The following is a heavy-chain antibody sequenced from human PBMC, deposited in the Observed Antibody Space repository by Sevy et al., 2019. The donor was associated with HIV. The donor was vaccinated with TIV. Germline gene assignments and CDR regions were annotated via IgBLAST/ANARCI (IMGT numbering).Heavy chain of an antibody. CDR3: ARHHASYGVTGYYYYSGLDV. CDR1: EYSFRTYW. Sequence: GESLKISCKGSEYSFRTYWIGWVRQMPGKGLEWMGIIYPDDSDTRYSPSFQGQVTISADRSINTAYLQWNSLRASDSAMYYCARHHASYGVTGYYYYSGLDVWAQGTTVTASS. CDR2: IYPDDSDT. V-gene: IGHV5-51*01. J-gene: IGHJ6*02. D-gene: IGHD4-17*01.